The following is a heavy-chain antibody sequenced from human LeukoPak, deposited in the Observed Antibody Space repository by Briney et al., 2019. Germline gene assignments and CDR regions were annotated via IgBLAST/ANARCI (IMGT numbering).Heavy chain of an antibody. CDR3: AKGAGWYEY. CDR1: GGSTSGYY. CDR2: INFSGRI. J-gene: IGHJ4*02. D-gene: IGHD6-19*01. V-gene: IGHV4-59*01. Sequence: SETLSLTCTVSGGSTSGYYWSWIRQPPGKGLEWIGYINFSGRINYNPSLRSRVTISGESSKNQFSLRLSSMTAADTAVYYCAKGAGWYEYWGQGTLVTVSS.